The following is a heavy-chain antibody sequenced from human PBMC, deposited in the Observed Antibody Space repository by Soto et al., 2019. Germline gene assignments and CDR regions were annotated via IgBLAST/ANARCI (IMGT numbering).Heavy chain of an antibody. D-gene: IGHD2-2*01. V-gene: IGHV1-46*01. CDR1: GYTFTSYY. J-gene: IGHJ6*02. CDR2: INPSGGST. CDR3: ARVGGYCSSTSCFQHLGRGMDV. Sequence: ASVKVSCKASGYTFTSYYMHWVRQAPGQGLEWMGIINPSGGSTSYTQKFQGKVTMTRDTSTSTVYMELSSLRSEDTAVYYCARVGGYCSSTSCFQHLGRGMDVWGQGTTVTVSS.